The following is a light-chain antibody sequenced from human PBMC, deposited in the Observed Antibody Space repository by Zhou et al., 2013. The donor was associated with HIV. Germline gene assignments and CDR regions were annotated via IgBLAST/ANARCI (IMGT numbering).Light chain of an antibody. V-gene: IGKV1-33*01. CDR1: QDISKY. CDR3: QQYDNLFS. Sequence: DIQMTQSPSSLSASVGDRVTITCQASQDISKYLNWYQQKPGKAPKLLIYDVSNLETGVPARFSGSGSGTEFTFIISSLQSEDIATYYCQQYDNLFSFGQGTRLEIK. J-gene: IGKJ5*01. CDR2: DVS.